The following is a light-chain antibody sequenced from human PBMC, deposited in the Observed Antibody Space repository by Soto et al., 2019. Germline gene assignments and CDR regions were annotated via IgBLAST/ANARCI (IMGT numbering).Light chain of an antibody. V-gene: IGKV1-33*01. Sequence: DIQMTQSPSSLSASVGDRVTINCQASQDISNYLNWYQQKPGKAPKLLIYDASNLETGVPSRFSGSRSGTNFTLTISSLQPEDIATYYCQHHDNLPLTFGGGTKVEIK. CDR3: QHHDNLPLT. CDR1: QDISNY. CDR2: DAS. J-gene: IGKJ4*01.